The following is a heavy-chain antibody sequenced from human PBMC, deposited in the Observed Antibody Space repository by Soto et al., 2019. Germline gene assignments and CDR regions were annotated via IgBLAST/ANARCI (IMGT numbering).Heavy chain of an antibody. Sequence: GGSLRLSCAASGFTFSSYAMSWVRQAPGKGLEWVSAISGSGGSTYYADSVKGRFTISRDNSKNTLYLQMNSLRAEETAVYYWAKGSRGNCSSTSCYPPYCSGGSCYFDYWGQGTLVTVSS. J-gene: IGHJ4*02. CDR1: GFTFSSYA. CDR2: ISGSGGST. CDR3: AKGSRGNCSSTSCYPPYCSGGSCYFDY. V-gene: IGHV3-23*01. D-gene: IGHD2-2*01.